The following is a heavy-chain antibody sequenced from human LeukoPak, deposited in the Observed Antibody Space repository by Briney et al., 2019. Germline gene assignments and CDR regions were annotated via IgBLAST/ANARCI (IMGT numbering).Heavy chain of an antibody. D-gene: IGHD3-10*01. J-gene: IGHJ3*02. CDR2: INPSGGST. Sequence: GASVEVSCKASGYTFTSYYMHWVRQAPGQGLEWMGIINPSGGSTSYAQKFQGRVTMTTDTSTSTAYMELRSLRSDDTAVYYCARTPGQLLWFGELAGLDAFDIWGQGTMVTVSS. CDR1: GYTFTSYY. V-gene: IGHV1-46*01. CDR3: ARTPGQLLWFGELAGLDAFDI.